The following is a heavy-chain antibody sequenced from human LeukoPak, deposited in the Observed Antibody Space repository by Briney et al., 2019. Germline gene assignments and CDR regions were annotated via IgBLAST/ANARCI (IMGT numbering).Heavy chain of an antibody. CDR2: ISYDGSKK. Sequence: HPGGSLRLSCAASGFTFSSYAMHWVRQAPGKGLEWVTIISYDGSKKYYADSVKGRFTISRDNSKNTLYLQMNSLRAEDTAVYYCAKDLYYYGSGSYYNDVSYAFDIWGQGTMVTVSS. D-gene: IGHD3-10*01. V-gene: IGHV3-30*04. CDR3: AKDLYYYGSGSYYNDVSYAFDI. J-gene: IGHJ3*02. CDR1: GFTFSSYA.